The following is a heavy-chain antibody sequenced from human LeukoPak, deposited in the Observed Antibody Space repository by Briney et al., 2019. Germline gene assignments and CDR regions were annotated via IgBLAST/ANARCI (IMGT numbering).Heavy chain of an antibody. CDR3: ARITYDFWSGYYMPDDR. V-gene: IGHV1-18*01. J-gene: IGHJ5*02. CDR2: ISIYNGNT. Sequence: ASVKVSCKASGYTFTNYGISWVRQAAGQGLEGLGWISIYNGNTEYAPTLRGRVTMTTDTSTSTAYMELRSLRSDDTAVYYCARITYDFWSGYYMPDDRWGQGTLVTVSS. CDR1: GYTFTNYG. D-gene: IGHD3-3*01.